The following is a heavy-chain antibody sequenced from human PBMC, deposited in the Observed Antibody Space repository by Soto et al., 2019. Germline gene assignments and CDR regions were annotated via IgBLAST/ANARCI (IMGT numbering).Heavy chain of an antibody. CDR3: ATWHEREHAYDV. Sequence: LRRSCAAFGLTVSGKKYVAWVRQAPGKGLEWVSALYDVDGSFYADSVKGRFTTSSDSSKTTVYLQMNGLRPDDTAVYYCATWHEREHAYDVWGQGTTVTVS. CDR1: GLTVSGKKY. CDR2: LYDVDGS. J-gene: IGHJ3*01. D-gene: IGHD1-1*01. V-gene: IGHV3-53*01.